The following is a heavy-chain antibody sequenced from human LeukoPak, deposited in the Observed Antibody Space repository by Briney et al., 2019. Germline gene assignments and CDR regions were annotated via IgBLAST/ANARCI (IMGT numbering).Heavy chain of an antibody. CDR3: AKDTSIGRYCTNGVCSPFDY. D-gene: IGHD2-8*01. CDR1: GFTFSSYA. Sequence: GGSLRLSCAASGFTFSSYAMSWVRQAPGKGLEWVSAISDSGGSTYDADSVKGRFTISRDNSKNTLYLQMNSLRAEDTAVYYCAKDTSIGRYCTNGVCSPFDYCGHGTLVTVSS. V-gene: IGHV3-23*01. CDR2: ISDSGGST. J-gene: IGHJ4*01.